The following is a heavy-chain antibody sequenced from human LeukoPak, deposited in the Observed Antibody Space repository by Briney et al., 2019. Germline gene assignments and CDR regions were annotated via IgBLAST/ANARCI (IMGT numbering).Heavy chain of an antibody. CDR3: AKDKRGGIAAAVSDY. J-gene: IGHJ4*02. D-gene: IGHD6-13*01. CDR1: GFTFSSYG. CDR2: ISYDGSNK. V-gene: IGHV3-30*18. Sequence: GGSLRLSCAASGFTFSSYGMHWVRQAPGKGLEWVAVISYDGSNKYYADSVKGRFTISRDNSKNSLYLQMNSLRAEDTAVYYCAKDKRGGIAAAVSDYWGQGTLVTVSS.